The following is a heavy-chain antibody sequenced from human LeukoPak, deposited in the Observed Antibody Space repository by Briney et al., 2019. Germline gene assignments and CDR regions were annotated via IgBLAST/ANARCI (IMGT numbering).Heavy chain of an antibody. J-gene: IGHJ4*02. Sequence: PGGSLRLSCAASGFTFSSYSMNWVRQAPGKGLEWVSSISSSSSYIYYADSVKGRFTISRDNAKNSLYLQMNSLRAEDTAVYYCARDPTQRWLHYGSFDYWGQGTLVTVSS. V-gene: IGHV3-21*01. CDR2: ISSSSSYI. D-gene: IGHD5-24*01. CDR1: GFTFSSYS. CDR3: ARDPTQRWLHYGSFDY.